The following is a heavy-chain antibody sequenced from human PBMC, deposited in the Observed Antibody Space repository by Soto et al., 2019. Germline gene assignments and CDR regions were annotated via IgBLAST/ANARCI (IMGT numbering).Heavy chain of an antibody. D-gene: IGHD5-12*01. J-gene: IGHJ4*02. CDR3: AKNHGIEATNFCDL. V-gene: IGHV3-23*01. CDR2: ISGGGDYSADT. Sequence: EVQLLESGGGVAQPGGSLRLSCGASGFTFSTYVMSWVRQAPGKGLEWVSGISGGGDYSADTYFADSVKGRLTISRDSSETTGHLQMNRLRAEDTAVDYCAKNHGIEATNFCDLWGRGTLVTVSS. CDR1: GFTFSTYV.